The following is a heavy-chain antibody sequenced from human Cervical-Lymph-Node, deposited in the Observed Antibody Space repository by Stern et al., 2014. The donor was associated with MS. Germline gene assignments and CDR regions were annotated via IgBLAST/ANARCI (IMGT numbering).Heavy chain of an antibody. CDR2: INWNSGKV. Sequence: EVQLVESRGGLEQPGRSLRLSCVGSGFTFENYAMHWVRQGPGKGLEWVSGINWNSGKVGYADSVKGRFTISRDNAKNSLYLQMNSLRTEDTALYYCVKESTIFGVIVVHDAFDIWGQGTMVTVSS. CDR3: VKESTIFGVIVVHDAFDI. V-gene: IGHV3-9*01. CDR1: GFTFENYA. D-gene: IGHD3-3*01. J-gene: IGHJ3*02.